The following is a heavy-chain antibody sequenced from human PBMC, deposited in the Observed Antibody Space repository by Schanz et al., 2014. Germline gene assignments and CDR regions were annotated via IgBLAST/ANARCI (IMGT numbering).Heavy chain of an antibody. CDR1: GFTFNNYG. J-gene: IGHJ6*03. CDR2: IWHDGSGK. CDR3: ARPSDSSWYMDV. Sequence: QVQVVESGGGVVQPGRSLRLSCVASGFTFNNYGMHWVRQAPGKGLGWVAVIWHDGSGKYYADSVKGRFTISRDTPKNTLYVQMNSLRADDTAVYYCARPSDSSWYMDVWGKGTTVTVSS. D-gene: IGHD2-21*02. V-gene: IGHV3-30*19.